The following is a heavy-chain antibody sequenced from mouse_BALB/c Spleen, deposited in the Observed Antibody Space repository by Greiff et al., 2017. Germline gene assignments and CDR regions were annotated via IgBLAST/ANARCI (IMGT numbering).Heavy chain of an antibody. J-gene: IGHJ4*01. CDR1: GFNIKDYY. Sequence: EVQLQQSGAELVRPGALVKLSCKASGFNIKDYYMHWVEQRPEQGLEWIGWIDPENGNTIYDPKFQGKASITADTSSNTAYLQLSSLTSEDTAVYYCARWITTVYYYAMDYWGQGTSVTVSS. CDR2: IDPENGNT. CDR3: ARWITTVYYYAMDY. D-gene: IGHD1-1*01. V-gene: IGHV14-1*02.